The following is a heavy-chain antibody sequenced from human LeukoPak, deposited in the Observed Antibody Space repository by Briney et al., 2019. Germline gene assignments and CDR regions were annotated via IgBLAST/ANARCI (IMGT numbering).Heavy chain of an antibody. CDR2: INHSGST. J-gene: IGHJ5*02. Sequence: SETLSLTCAVYGGSFSGYYWSWIRQPPGKGLEWIGEINHSGSTNYNPSLKSRVTISVDTSKNQFSLKLSSVTAADTALYYCARSQARLGWFDPWGQEALVTVSS. D-gene: IGHD6-19*01. CDR1: GGSFSGYY. CDR3: ARSQARLGWFDP. V-gene: IGHV4-34*01.